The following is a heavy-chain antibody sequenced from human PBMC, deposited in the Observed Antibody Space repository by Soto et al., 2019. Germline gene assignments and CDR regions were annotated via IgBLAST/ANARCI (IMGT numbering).Heavy chain of an antibody. V-gene: IGHV1-24*01. CDR1: GYTLTELS. J-gene: IGHJ5*02. Sequence: ASVKVSCQVSGYTLTELSMHWVRQAPGKGLEWMGGFDPEDGETIYAQKFQGRVTMTEDTSTDTAYMELSSLRSEDTAVYYCATRYFDWSNNWFDPWGQGTLVTVSS. CDR3: ATRYFDWSNNWFDP. D-gene: IGHD3-9*01. CDR2: FDPEDGET.